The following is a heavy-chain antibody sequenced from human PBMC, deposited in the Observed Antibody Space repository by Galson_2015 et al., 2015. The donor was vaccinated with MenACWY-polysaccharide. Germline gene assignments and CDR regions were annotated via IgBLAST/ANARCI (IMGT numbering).Heavy chain of an antibody. Sequence: SVKVSCKASGGTFSSYAISWVRQAPGQGLEWMGIINPSGGSTSYAQKFQGRVTMTRDTSTSTVYMELSSLRSEDTAVYYCARGANYYDSSGPFDYWGQGTLVTVSS. D-gene: IGHD3-22*01. J-gene: IGHJ4*02. CDR1: GGTFSSYA. CDR2: INPSGGST. V-gene: IGHV1-46*01. CDR3: ARGANYYDSSGPFDY.